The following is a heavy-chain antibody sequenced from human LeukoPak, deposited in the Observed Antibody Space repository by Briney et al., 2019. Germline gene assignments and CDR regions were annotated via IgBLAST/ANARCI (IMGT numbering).Heavy chain of an antibody. CDR3: AKDRAGYGDAFDV. Sequence: GGSLRLSCAASGFTFSSYAMHWVRQAPGKGLEWVAVISYDGSNKYYADSVKGRFTISRDNSKNTLYLQMNCLRAEDTAVYYCAKDRAGYGDAFDVWGQGTMVTVSS. CDR2: ISYDGSNK. CDR1: GFTFSSYA. D-gene: IGHD5-18*01. J-gene: IGHJ3*01. V-gene: IGHV3-30-3*01.